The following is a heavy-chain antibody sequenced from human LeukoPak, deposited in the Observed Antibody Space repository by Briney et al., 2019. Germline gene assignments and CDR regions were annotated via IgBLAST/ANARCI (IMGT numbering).Heavy chain of an antibody. CDR3: ARASGYCSSTSCYAGYFDY. V-gene: IGHV3-7*01. Sequence: GGSLRLSCAASGFTFSSYWMSWVRQAPGKGLEWVANIKQDGSEKYYVDSVKGRFTISRDNAKNSLYLQMNSLRAEDTAVYYCARASGYCSSTSCYAGYFDYWGQGTLVTVSS. D-gene: IGHD2-2*01. CDR1: GFTFSSYW. CDR2: IKQDGSEK. J-gene: IGHJ4*02.